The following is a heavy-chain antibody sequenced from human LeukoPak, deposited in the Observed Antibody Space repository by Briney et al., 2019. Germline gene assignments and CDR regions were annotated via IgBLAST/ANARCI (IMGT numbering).Heavy chain of an antibody. Sequence: PSQTLSLTCAVSGASVNTGTYFWTWVRQPAGKALEWIGRFHTSEGTNYNPSLESRVTISVDTSKNHFSLEMTSVTAADTAVYYCASTVFGVTYNRLDPWGQGTLVTVSS. CDR1: GASVNTGTYF. CDR2: FHTSEGT. CDR3: ASTVFGVTYNRLDP. D-gene: IGHD3-3*01. J-gene: IGHJ5*02. V-gene: IGHV4-61*02.